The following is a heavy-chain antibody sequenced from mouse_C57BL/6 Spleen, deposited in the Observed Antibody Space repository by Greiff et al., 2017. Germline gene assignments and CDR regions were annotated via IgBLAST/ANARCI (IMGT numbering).Heavy chain of an antibody. V-gene: IGHV1-82*01. D-gene: IGHD1-1*01. CDR3: ARGGYGSSYAMDY. CDR1: GYAFSSSW. J-gene: IGHJ4*01. CDR2: IYPGDGDT. Sequence: VKLQESGPELVKPGASVKISCKASGYAFSSSWMNWVKQRPGKGLEWIGRIYPGDGDTNYNGKFKGKATLTADKSSSTAYMQLSSLTSEDSAVYFCARGGYGSSYAMDYWGQGTSVTVSS.